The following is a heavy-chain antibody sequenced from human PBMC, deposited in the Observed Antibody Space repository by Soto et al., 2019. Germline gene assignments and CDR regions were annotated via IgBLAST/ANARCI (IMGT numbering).Heavy chain of an antibody. V-gene: IGHV1-8*01. CDR2: MNPNSGNT. J-gene: IGHJ4*02. D-gene: IGHD3-16*01. CDR3: GRGGGPIGAAGY. Sequence: QVQLVQSGAEVKKPGASVKVSCKASGYTFTSYDINWVRQATGQGLEWMGWMNPNSGNTGYAQKFQGRVTMTRNTSISKAYMGLSSRSSEDTAVYYCGRGGGPIGAAGYWGQGTLVTVSS. CDR1: GYTFTSYD.